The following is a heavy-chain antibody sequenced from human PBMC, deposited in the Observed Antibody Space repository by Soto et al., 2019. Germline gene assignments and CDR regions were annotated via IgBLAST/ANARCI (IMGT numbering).Heavy chain of an antibody. D-gene: IGHD6-6*01. V-gene: IGHV3-30*18. CDR1: GFTFRAYG. Sequence: GGSLRLSCAASGFTFRAYGMYWVRQAPGKGLEWVAVISNDGSNKYYADSVKGRFAISRDNSKNTLYLQMNSLGGEGTAMYYCAKGSSSVYYYYYGLDVWGQGTTVTVSS. CDR2: ISNDGSNK. CDR3: AKGSSSVYYYYYGLDV. J-gene: IGHJ6*02.